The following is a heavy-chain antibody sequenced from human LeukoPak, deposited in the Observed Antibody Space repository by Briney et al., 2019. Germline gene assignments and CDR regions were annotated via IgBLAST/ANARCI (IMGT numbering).Heavy chain of an antibody. J-gene: IGHJ5*02. Sequence: PGGSLRLSCAASGFTFSSYGMSWVRRAPGKGLEWVANIKQDGSEKYYVDSVKGRFTISRDNAKNSLYLRMNSLRAEDTAVYYCARRLPLNVVISGIDWFDPWGQGTLVTVSS. CDR1: GFTFSSYG. CDR2: IKQDGSEK. V-gene: IGHV3-7*01. D-gene: IGHD3-22*01. CDR3: ARRLPLNVVISGIDWFDP.